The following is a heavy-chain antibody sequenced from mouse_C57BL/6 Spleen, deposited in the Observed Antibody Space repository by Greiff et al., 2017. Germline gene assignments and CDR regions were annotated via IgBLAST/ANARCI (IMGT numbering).Heavy chain of an antibody. D-gene: IGHD1-1*02. J-gene: IGHJ4*01. CDR3: AREDNYGAMDY. V-gene: IGHV1-55*01. CDR1: GYTFTSYW. CDR2: IYPGSGST. Sequence: VQLQQPGAELVKPGASVKMSCKASGYTFTSYWITWVKQRPGQGLEWIGDIYPGSGSTNYNEKFKSKATLTVDTSSSTSYMQLSSLTAEDSAVYYCAREDNYGAMDYWGQGTSVTVSA.